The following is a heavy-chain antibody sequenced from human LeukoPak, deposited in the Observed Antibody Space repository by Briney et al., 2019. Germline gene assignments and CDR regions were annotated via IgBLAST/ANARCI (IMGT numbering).Heavy chain of an antibody. Sequence: GGSLRLSCAASGFTFSSYWMHWVHQAPGKGLVWVSRINSDGSSTNYADSVKGRFTISRDNAKNTLYLQMNSLRAEDTAMYYCARDKYGGNSNAFDIWGQGTMVTVSS. CDR1: GFTFSSYW. D-gene: IGHD4-23*01. CDR3: ARDKYGGNSNAFDI. V-gene: IGHV3-74*01. CDR2: INSDGSST. J-gene: IGHJ3*02.